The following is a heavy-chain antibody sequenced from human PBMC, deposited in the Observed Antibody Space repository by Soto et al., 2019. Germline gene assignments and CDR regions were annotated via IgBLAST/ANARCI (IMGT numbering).Heavy chain of an antibody. J-gene: IGHJ6*02. D-gene: IGHD3-22*01. Sequence: QVQLVQSGAEVKKPGASVTVSCKASGYTFTSYDINSVRQATGQGLEWMGWMNPNSGNTGYAQKFQGRVTMTRNTYISTAYMELSSLRSEDTAVYYCARAREYYDSSGYHYYYYGMDVWGQGTTVTVSS. CDR3: ARAREYYDSSGYHYYYYGMDV. CDR1: GYTFTSYD. CDR2: MNPNSGNT. V-gene: IGHV1-8*01.